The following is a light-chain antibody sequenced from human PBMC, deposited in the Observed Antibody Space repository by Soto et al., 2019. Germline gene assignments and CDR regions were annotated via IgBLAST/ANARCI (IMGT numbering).Light chain of an antibody. CDR2: AAS. Sequence: DIQMTQSPSSVSASVGDRVTITCRASQGISSWLAWYQQKPGKAPKLLIYAASSLQSGVPSRFSGSESGKDFPPTTSSLQLEVFTTYYCQQANSSPLTFGGGPKGKIK. CDR1: QGISSW. CDR3: QQANSSPLT. V-gene: IGKV1-12*01. J-gene: IGKJ4*01.